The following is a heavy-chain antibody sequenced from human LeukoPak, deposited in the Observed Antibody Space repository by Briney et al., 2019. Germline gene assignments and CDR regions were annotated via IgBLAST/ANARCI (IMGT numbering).Heavy chain of an antibody. CDR3: ARGNRRSDYDFWSGYPNFDL. Sequence: SETLSLTCTVSGGSISSYYWSWIRQPPGKGLEWIGYIYYSGSTNYNPSLKSRVTISVDTSKNQFSLKLSSVTAADTAVYYCARGNRRSDYDFWSGYPNFDLWGRGTLVTVSS. J-gene: IGHJ2*01. V-gene: IGHV4-59*12. CDR2: IYYSGST. CDR1: GGSISSYY. D-gene: IGHD3-3*01.